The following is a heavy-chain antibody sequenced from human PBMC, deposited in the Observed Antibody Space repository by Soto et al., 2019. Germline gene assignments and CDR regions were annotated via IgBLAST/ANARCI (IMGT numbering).Heavy chain of an antibody. Sequence: SETLSLTCTVSGRSVHPFYWSWIRQPPGKGLEWIGYILASETTSYNPSLKSRVTISLDTSKNQFSLRLTSVTAADTALYYCARVRGVDYFDLWGQGTMVTVSS. CDR1: GRSVHPFY. CDR2: ILASETT. D-gene: IGHD3-9*01. J-gene: IGHJ3*01. V-gene: IGHV4-59*02. CDR3: ARVRGVDYFDL.